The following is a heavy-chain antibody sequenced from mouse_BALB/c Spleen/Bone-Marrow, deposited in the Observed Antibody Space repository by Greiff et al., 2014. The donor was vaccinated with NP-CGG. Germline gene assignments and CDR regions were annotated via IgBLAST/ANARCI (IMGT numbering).Heavy chain of an antibody. CDR3: ARLGDYSYFDY. J-gene: IGHJ2*01. CDR1: GFSFSDYY. D-gene: IGHD1-1*01. Sequence: EVKLMESGGGLVQPGGSLKLSCATSGFSFSDYYMYWIRQTPEKRLEWVAYISNGGGSTYYPDTVKGRFTISRDNAKNTLYLQMSRLKSEDTAMCYCARLGDYSYFDYWGQGTTLTVSS. V-gene: IGHV5-12*02. CDR2: ISNGGGST.